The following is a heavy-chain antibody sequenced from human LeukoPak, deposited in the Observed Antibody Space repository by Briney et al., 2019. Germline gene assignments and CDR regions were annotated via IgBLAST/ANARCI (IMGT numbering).Heavy chain of an antibody. CDR1: GFTFSSYS. CDR3: ARVRGGQWLAYYHYGMDV. D-gene: IGHD6-19*01. CDR2: ISSSSSYI. V-gene: IGHV3-21*01. Sequence: GGSLRLSCAASGFTFSSYSMNWVRQAPGKGLEWVSSISSSSSYIYYADSVKGRFTISRDNAKNSLYLQMNSLRAEDTAVYYCARVRGGQWLAYYHYGMDVWGQGTTVTVSS. J-gene: IGHJ6*02.